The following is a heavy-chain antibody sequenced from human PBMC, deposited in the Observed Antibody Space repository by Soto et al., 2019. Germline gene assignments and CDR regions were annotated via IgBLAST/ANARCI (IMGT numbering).Heavy chain of an antibody. V-gene: IGHV3-30-3*01. CDR2: ISYDGSNK. CDR3: CSSGYSYGIPYYYYGMDV. Sequence: PGGSLRLSCAASGFTFSSYAMHWARQAPGKGLEWVAVISYDGSNKYYADSVKGRFTISRDNSKNTLYLQMNSLRAEDTAVYYCCSSGYSYGIPYYYYGMDVWGQGTTVTVSS. CDR1: GFTFSSYA. D-gene: IGHD5-18*01. J-gene: IGHJ6*02.